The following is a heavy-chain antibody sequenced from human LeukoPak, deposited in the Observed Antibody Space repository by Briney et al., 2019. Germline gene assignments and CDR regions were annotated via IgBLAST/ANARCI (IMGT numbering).Heavy chain of an antibody. CDR3: ASADCSVGTCYSVYLN. J-gene: IGHJ4*02. V-gene: IGHV4-4*07. CDR1: GGSVSNNY. Sequence: SETLSLTCTVSGGSVSNNYWSCIRQPAGKGLEWIGRIYSSGNTTYNPSLKSRVTMSVDTSKNQFSLKLNSVTAADTALYYCASADCSVGTCYSVYLNWGQGALVIVSS. D-gene: IGHD2-15*01. CDR2: IYSSGNT.